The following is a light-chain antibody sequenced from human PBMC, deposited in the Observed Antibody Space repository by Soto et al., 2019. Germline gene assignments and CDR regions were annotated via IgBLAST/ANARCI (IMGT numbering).Light chain of an antibody. CDR1: SSDVGGYNY. V-gene: IGLV2-8*01. CDR2: EVS. Sequence: QSVLTQSPSAPGSFGQSVTISCTGTSSDVGGYNYVSWYQQHPGKAPKLMIYEVSERPSGVPDRFSGSKSGNTASLTVSGLQADDEADYYCSSYSGTNYHYVFGTGTKVTVL. J-gene: IGLJ1*01. CDR3: SSYSGTNYHYV.